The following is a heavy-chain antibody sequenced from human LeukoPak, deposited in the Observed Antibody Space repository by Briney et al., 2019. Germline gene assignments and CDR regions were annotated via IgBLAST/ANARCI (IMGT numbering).Heavy chain of an antibody. CDR1: GYTFTGYY. CDR3: ARDSSGWYVHMVWFDP. V-gene: IGHV1-2*02. CDR2: INPNSGGT. D-gene: IGHD6-19*01. J-gene: IGHJ5*02. Sequence: GASVKVSCKASGYTFTGYYMHWVRQAPGQGLEWMGWINPNSGGTNYAQKFQGRVTMTRGTSISTAYMELSRLRSDDTAVYYCARDSSGWYVHMVWFDPWGQGTLVTVSS.